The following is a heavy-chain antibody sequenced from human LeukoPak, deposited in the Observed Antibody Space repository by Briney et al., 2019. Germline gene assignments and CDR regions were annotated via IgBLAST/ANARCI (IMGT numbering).Heavy chain of an antibody. CDR3: ARELHSYNN. Sequence: GGSLRLSCAASGFTLSTYWMTWVRQAPGKGLEWVANIKQDGRTKSYVDSVKGRFTISRDNAKNSLYLQMNSLRAGDTAVYYCARELHSYNNWGQGTLVTVSS. CDR2: IKQDGRTK. J-gene: IGHJ4*02. D-gene: IGHD5-18*01. V-gene: IGHV3-7*05. CDR1: GFTLSTYW.